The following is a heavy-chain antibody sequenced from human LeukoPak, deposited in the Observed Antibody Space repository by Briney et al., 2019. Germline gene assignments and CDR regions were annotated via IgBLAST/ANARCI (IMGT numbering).Heavy chain of an antibody. CDR2: ISGSGGST. D-gene: IGHD4-17*01. J-gene: IGHJ5*02. V-gene: IGHV3-23*01. CDR1: GFTFSSYA. CDR3: AKDNKLRTNWFDP. Sequence: GGSLRLSCAASGFTFSSYAMSWVRQAPGKGLEWVSAISGSGGSTYYADSVKGRFTIPRNNSKNTLYLQMNSLRAEDTAVYYCAKDNKLRTNWFDPWGQGTLVTVSS.